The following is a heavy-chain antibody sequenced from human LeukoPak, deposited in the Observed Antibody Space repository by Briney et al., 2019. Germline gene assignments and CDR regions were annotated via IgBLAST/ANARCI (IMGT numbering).Heavy chain of an antibody. CDR1: GGTFSSYA. Sequence: ASVKVSCKASGGTFSSYAISWVRQAPGQGLEWMGRIIPILGIANYVQKFQGRVTITADKSTSTAYMELSSLRSEDTAVYYCARAPLGVATTYDYWGQGTLVTVSS. D-gene: IGHD5-12*01. J-gene: IGHJ4*02. CDR2: IIPILGIA. V-gene: IGHV1-69*04. CDR3: ARAPLGVATTYDY.